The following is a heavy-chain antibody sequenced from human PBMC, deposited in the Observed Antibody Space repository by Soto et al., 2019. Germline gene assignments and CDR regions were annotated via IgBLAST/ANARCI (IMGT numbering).Heavy chain of an antibody. CDR3: ARVVVAATLSYYYYGMDV. CDR2: INPNSGGT. CDR1: GYTFTGYY. J-gene: IGHJ6*02. Sequence: ASVKVSCKASGYTFTGYYMHWVRQAPGQGLEWMGWINPNSGGTNYAQKFQGRVTMTRDTSISTAYMELSRLISDDTAVYYCARVVVAATLSYYYYGMDVWGQGTTVTVSS. D-gene: IGHD2-15*01. V-gene: IGHV1-2*02.